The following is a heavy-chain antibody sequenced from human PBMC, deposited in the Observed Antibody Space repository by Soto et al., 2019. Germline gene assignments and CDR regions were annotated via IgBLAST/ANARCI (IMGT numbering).Heavy chain of an antibody. CDR1: GFIFSNHA. J-gene: IGHJ4*02. D-gene: IGHD3-16*02. Sequence: QVQLVDSGGGMVQPGTSLRLSCAASGFIFSNHAMHWVHQAPGKGLEWVAGIAYDGSSQYYADSVRGRFTISRDNSRNTLYLQMSSLRVEDTAVYYCVGELSSRRLDYWGQGTLVTVSS. CDR3: VGELSSRRLDY. V-gene: IGHV3-30-3*01. CDR2: IAYDGSSQ.